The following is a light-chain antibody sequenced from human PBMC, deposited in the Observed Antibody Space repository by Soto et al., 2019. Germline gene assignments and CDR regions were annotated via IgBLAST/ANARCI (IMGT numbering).Light chain of an antibody. V-gene: IGLV2-14*01. Sequence: QSALTQPASVSGSPGQPITISCNGTSSDVGGYNYVSWYQQHPGKAPKLIIYEVSNRPSGVSNRFSGSKSGNTASLTISGLPAEDEADYYCSSYTSSNVVFGGGTKLTVL. J-gene: IGLJ3*02. CDR2: EVS. CDR3: SSYTSSNVV. CDR1: SSDVGGYNY.